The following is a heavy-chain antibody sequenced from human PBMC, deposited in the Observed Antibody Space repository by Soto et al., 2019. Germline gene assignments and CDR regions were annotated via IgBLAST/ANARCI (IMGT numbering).Heavy chain of an antibody. CDR2: ISSSSSTL. CDR1: GFTFSSYS. CDR3: ASDGGCSGGSCYSGRDAFDI. Sequence: EVQLVESGGGLVQPGGPLRLSCAASGFTFSSYSMNWVRQAPGKGLEWVSYISSSSSTLYYADSVKGRYTISRDNAKNSLYLQMNSLSDEDTAVYYCASDGGCSGGSCYSGRDAFDIWGQGTMVTVSS. J-gene: IGHJ3*02. V-gene: IGHV3-48*02. D-gene: IGHD2-15*01.